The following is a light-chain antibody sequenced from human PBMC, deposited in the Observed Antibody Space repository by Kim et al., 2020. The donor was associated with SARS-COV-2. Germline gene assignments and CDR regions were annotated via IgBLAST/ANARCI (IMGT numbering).Light chain of an antibody. J-gene: IGLJ2*01. Sequence: QAVVTQAPSLTVSPGGTVTLTCGSSTGAVISGNHPYWFQQKPGQAPWTVIYETTNKHFWSPARFSGSLLGGKAALTLSGALPEDEAEYYCLLSYSGGRVFGGGTQRTVL. CDR2: ETT. CDR3: LLSYSGGRV. V-gene: IGLV7-46*01. CDR1: TGAVISGNH.